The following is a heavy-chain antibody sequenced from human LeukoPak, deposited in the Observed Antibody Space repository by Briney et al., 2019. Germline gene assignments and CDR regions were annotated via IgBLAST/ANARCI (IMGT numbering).Heavy chain of an antibody. CDR1: GFTFSRYA. J-gene: IGHJ4*02. Sequence: GGSLRLSCAVSGFTFSRYAMSWVRKAPGKGLEWVSGISGSGGSTYYADSVKGRFTISRDNSKKTLYTQMNSLRAEDTAVYYCAKSIGDRGDYWGQGTLVTVSS. CDR3: AKSIGDRGDY. CDR2: ISGSGGST. D-gene: IGHD3-10*01. V-gene: IGHV3-23*01.